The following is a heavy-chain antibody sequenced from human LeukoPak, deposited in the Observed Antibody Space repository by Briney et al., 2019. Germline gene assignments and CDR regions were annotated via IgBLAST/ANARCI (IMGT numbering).Heavy chain of an antibody. J-gene: IGHJ4*02. CDR2: INTDGSST. D-gene: IGHD3-10*01. Sequence: PGGSLRLSCAASGFTFSSYWMHWVRQAPGKGLVWVSRINTDGSSTSYADSVKGRFTISRDNSKNTLYLQMNSLRAEDTAVYYCARDFVGVGFGELLNWVYYFDYWGQGTLVTVSS. CDR1: GFTFSSYW. V-gene: IGHV3-74*01. CDR3: ARDFVGVGFGELLNWVYYFDY.